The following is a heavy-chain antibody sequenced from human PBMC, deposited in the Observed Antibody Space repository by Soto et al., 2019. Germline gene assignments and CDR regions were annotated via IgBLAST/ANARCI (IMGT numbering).Heavy chain of an antibody. CDR2: ISSSGSSK. V-gene: IGHV3-48*03. D-gene: IGHD4-4*01. CDR1: GFIFNSYE. J-gene: IGHJ4*02. Sequence: PGGSLRLSCAASGFIFNSYEMNWVRQAPGKGLEWVSYISSSGSSKYYADSVKGRFTISRDNAKKSLYLQMNGLRAEDTAVYYCARGNILDFWGRGNMVTVYS. CDR3: ARGNILDF.